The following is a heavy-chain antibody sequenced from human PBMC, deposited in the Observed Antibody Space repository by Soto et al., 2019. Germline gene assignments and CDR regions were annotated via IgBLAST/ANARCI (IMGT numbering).Heavy chain of an antibody. CDR3: AREKKHQSLGGRFGMDV. CDR2: IGSSGGYI. J-gene: IGHJ6*02. D-gene: IGHD2-2*01. Sequence: GGSLRLSCAVSGFIFSDFSMNWVRQAPGKGLEWVASIGSSGGYIFYADSVKGRFTISIDNAKKSLDLQINSLRAEDTAVYYCAREKKHQSLGGRFGMDVWGQGTTVTVSS. V-gene: IGHV3-21*01. CDR1: GFIFSDFS.